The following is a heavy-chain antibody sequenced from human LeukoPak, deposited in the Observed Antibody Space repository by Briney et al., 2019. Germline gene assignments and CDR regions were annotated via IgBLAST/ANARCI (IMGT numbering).Heavy chain of an antibody. D-gene: IGHD5-18*01. CDR1: GGSISGYW. Sequence: PSETLSLTCTVSGGSISGYWWSWIRQPPGKGLEWIGSIYNGGSNYNASLKSRVTISADTAKNQFSLKLISVTAADTAVYYCARDGAAMVQDYYYGMDVWGQGTTVTVSS. V-gene: IGHV4-4*08. CDR2: IYNGGS. CDR3: ARDGAAMVQDYYYGMDV. J-gene: IGHJ6*02.